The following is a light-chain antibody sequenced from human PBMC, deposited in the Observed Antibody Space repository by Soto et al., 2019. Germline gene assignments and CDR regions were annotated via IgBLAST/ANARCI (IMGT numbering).Light chain of an antibody. J-gene: IGLJ3*02. Sequence: SYDLTQPLSVSVSLGQTARITCGGNNIGSKNVHWYQQKPGQAPVLVIYRDSNRPSGIPERFSGSNSGNTATLTISRAPAGDEADYYCQVWDSSTARVFGGGTKLTVL. V-gene: IGLV3-9*01. CDR1: NIGSKN. CDR2: RDS. CDR3: QVWDSSTARV.